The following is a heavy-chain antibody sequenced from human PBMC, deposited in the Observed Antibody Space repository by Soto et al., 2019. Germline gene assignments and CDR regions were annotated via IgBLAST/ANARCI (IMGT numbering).Heavy chain of an antibody. CDR1: GYSISSGYY. J-gene: IGHJ5*02. D-gene: IGHD2-15*01. CDR3: AREYSRWFDP. V-gene: IGHV4-38-2*02. CDR2: IYHSGST. Sequence: SETLSLTCAVSGYSISSGYYWGWIRQPPGKGLEWIGSIYHSGSTYYNPSLKSRVTISVDTSKNQFSLKLSSVTAADTAVYYCAREYSRWFDPWGQGTLVTVSS.